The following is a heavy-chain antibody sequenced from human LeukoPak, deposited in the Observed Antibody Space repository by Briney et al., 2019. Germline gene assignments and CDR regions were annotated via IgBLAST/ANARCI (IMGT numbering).Heavy chain of an antibody. CDR3: AKDILRYSSSWYYFDY. CDR1: GFTFDDYA. D-gene: IGHD6-13*01. V-gene: IGHV3-9*01. CDR2: ISWNSGSI. J-gene: IGHJ4*02. Sequence: PGRSLGLSCAASGFTFDDYAMHWVRQAPGKGLEWVSGISWNSGSIGYADSVQGRFTISRDNAKNSLYLQMNSLRAEDTALYYCAKDILRYSSSWYYFDYWGQGTLVTVSS.